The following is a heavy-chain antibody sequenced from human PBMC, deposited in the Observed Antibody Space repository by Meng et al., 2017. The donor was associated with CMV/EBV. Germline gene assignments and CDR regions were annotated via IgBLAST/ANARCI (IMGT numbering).Heavy chain of an antibody. CDR1: GGSVSSGSYY. CDR2: IYYSGST. CDR3: AREAGMFDP. J-gene: IGHJ5*02. Sequence: LSCTVSGGSVSSGSYYGSWIRQPPGKGLEWIGNIYYSGSTNYNPSRKSRVTISVDTSKNQFTLKLSSVTAADTAGYYGAREAGMFDPWGQGTLVTVSS. V-gene: IGHV4-61*01. D-gene: IGHD6-19*01.